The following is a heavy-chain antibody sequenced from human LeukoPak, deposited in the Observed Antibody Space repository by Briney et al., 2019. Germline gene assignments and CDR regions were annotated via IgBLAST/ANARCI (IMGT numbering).Heavy chain of an antibody. CDR2: IIPIFGTA. V-gene: IGHV1-69*13. CDR3: AKSTVVTGRDAFDI. CDR1: GGTFSSYA. J-gene: IGHJ3*02. Sequence: SVKVSCKASGGTFSSYAISWVRQAPGQGLEWMGGIIPIFGTANYAQKFQGRVTITADESTSTAYMELSSLRSEDTAVYYCAKSTVVTGRDAFDIWGQGTMVTVSS. D-gene: IGHD4-23*01.